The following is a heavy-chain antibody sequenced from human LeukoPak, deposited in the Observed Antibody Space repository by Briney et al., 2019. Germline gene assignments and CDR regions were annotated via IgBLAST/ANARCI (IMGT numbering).Heavy chain of an antibody. CDR2: IYYSGST. V-gene: IGHV4-59*08. CDR1: GGSISSYY. Sequence: SETLSLTCTVSGGSISSYYWSWIRQPPGKGLEWIGYIYYSGSTNYNPSLKSRVTISVDTSKNQFSLKLSSVTAADTAVYYRARHGYDFWSGWAFDIWGQGTMVTVSS. D-gene: IGHD3-3*01. CDR3: ARHGYDFWSGWAFDI. J-gene: IGHJ3*02.